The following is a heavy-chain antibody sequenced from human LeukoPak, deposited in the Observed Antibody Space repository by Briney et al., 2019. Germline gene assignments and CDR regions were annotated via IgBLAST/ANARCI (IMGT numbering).Heavy chain of an antibody. CDR3: ARVPKAQDHYYDSSGPGGY. V-gene: IGHV3-66*01. CDR2: IFSDGNT. D-gene: IGHD3-22*01. Sequence: ETGGSLRLSCAASGFTVSSNYMSWVRQAPGKGLEWVSVIFSDGNTYYADSVKGRFTISRDNSKNTLYLQMNSLRAEDTAVYYCARVPKAQDHYYDSSGPGGYWGQGTLVTVSS. J-gene: IGHJ4*02. CDR1: GFTVSSNY.